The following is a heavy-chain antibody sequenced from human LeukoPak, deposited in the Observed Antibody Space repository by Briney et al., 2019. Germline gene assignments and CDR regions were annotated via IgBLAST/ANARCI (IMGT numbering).Heavy chain of an antibody. V-gene: IGHV3-53*04. CDR2: IYSSGST. J-gene: IGHJ4*02. CDR3: VYVDTVMATGDY. CDR1: GFTFTNNA. Sequence: GGSLRLSCAMSGFTFTNNAMTWVRQAPGKGLEWVSVIYSSGSTYYADSVKGRFTISRHNSKNTLYLQMNSLRPEDTAVYYCVYVDTVMATGDYWGQGTLVTVSS. D-gene: IGHD5-18*01.